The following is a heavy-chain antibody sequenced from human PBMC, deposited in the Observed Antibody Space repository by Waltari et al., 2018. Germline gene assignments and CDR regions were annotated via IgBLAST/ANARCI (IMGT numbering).Heavy chain of an antibody. CDR3: ARPKTGY. CDR2: IYVGGST. CDR1: GFTVSSNY. Sequence: VQLVESGGGLIQPGGSLRLSCAASGFTVSSNYMSCVRQAPGKGLVWVSVIYVGGSTYYADSVRRRLTISRANSKNRLYLRRNSLGAEETAVYYCARPKTGYWGQGTRVTVSS. J-gene: IGHJ4*02. V-gene: IGHV3-53*01.